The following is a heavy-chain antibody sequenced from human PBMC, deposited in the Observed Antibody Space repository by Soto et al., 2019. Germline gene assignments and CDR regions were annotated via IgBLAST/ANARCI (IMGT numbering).Heavy chain of an antibody. V-gene: IGHV3-23*01. D-gene: IGHD3-22*01. Sequence: GGSLRLSCEASTFTFSSYVMNWVRQAPGKGLEWVSAIDGSADSTDYADSVKGRFSISRDNPKNTLYLQMNSLRAEDTAVYFCARPYYFDNSGYFHWGQGTLVTVSS. CDR3: ARPYYFDNSGYFH. J-gene: IGHJ4*02. CDR1: TFTFSSYV. CDR2: IDGSADST.